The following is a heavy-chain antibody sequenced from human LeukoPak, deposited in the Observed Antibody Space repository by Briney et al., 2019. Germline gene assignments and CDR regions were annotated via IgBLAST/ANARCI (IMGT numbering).Heavy chain of an antibody. Sequence: GGSLRLSCVASGLTFSNFGMSWVRQAPGKGLEWVSAISGSGDSTYYADSVKGRFTISRDNSKNTLYLQMNSLRAEDTAVYYCAKGYSRLFDYWGQGTLVTVSS. D-gene: IGHD1-26*01. CDR1: GLTFSNFG. CDR2: ISGSGDST. J-gene: IGHJ4*02. CDR3: AKGYSRLFDY. V-gene: IGHV3-23*01.